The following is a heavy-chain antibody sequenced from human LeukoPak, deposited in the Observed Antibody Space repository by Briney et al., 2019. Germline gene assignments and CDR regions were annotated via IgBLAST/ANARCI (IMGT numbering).Heavy chain of an antibody. V-gene: IGHV4-4*07. J-gene: IGHJ4*02. CDR2: IYTSGST. D-gene: IGHD3-22*01. Sequence: ETLSLTCTVSGGSISSYYWSWIGQPAGRGREWLGLIYTSGSTNYNPSLKSRVTISVDKSKNQFSLKLSSVTAADTAVYYCAREAYYDSSGYYQRVFDYWGQGTLVTVSS. CDR3: AREAYYDSSGYYQRVFDY. CDR1: GGSISSYY.